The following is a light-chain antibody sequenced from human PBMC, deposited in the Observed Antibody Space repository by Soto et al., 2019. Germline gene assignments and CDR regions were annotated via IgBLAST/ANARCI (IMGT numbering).Light chain of an antibody. CDR3: QQYGRSVT. V-gene: IGKV3-20*01. J-gene: IGKJ4*01. CDR1: QSVISGF. CDR2: GAS. Sequence: ESVLTQSPGTLSLSPGERATLSCRASQSVISGFLAWYQQKPGQAPRLLIYGASSRATGIPDRFSGSGAGTDFTLTISRLEPEDFAVYYCQQYGRSVTFGGGTKVEIK.